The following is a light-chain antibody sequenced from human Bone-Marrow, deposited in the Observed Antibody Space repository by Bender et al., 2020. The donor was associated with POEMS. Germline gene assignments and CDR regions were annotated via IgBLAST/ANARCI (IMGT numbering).Light chain of an antibody. J-gene: IGLJ2*01. Sequence: QSALTQPASVSGSPGQSITISCSGTSSDVGSYNFVSWYRHHPGKAPKLIIYEATKRPSGVSNRFSGSKSGNTASLTISGLQAEDEADYYCLSYAGSSIYVVIGGGTKVTVL. CDR3: LSYAGSSIYVV. CDR2: EAT. V-gene: IGLV2-23*01. CDR1: SSDVGSYNF.